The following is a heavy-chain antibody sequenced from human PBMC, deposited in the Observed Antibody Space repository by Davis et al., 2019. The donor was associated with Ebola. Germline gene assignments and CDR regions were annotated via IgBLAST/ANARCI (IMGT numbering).Heavy chain of an antibody. CDR1: GFTFSDYY. D-gene: IGHD3-10*01. Sequence: PGGTLTLSCVTSGFTFSDYYMSWIRQAPGKGLEWVSDISSGGGTTLYYADSVKGRFTVSRDNAKNTLYLQMNSLRVEDTAVYVCARGTSPPDYWGQGTLVTVSS. CDR3: ARGTSPPDY. CDR2: ISSGGGTTL. V-gene: IGHV3-11*01. J-gene: IGHJ4*02.